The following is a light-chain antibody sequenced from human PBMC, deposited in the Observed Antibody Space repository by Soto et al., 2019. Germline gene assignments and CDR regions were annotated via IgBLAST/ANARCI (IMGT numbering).Light chain of an antibody. CDR2: DVS. V-gene: IGKV3-11*01. Sequence: EIVLTQSPATLSLSPGERATLSCRASQSVNNYLAWYQQRPGQAPRLLIYDVSIRATGIPARFSASGSGTAFPLTIASLEPEDFEVYYCRHCNSSPLSFGRGPKVDIK. J-gene: IGKJ4*01. CDR3: RHCNSSPLS. CDR1: QSVNNY.